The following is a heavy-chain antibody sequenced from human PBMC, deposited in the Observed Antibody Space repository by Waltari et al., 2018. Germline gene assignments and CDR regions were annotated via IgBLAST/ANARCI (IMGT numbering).Heavy chain of an antibody. CDR1: GFSLXTSGVG. Sequence: ITXKEXXXSLVKPTXTLXXTCSXSGFSLXTSGVGEGWXRQPQGKALAWLPLIYWNNDKIYSPSLKXRLTLXKDTSXNQVVXTVTNVDPVDXGTYYCAHSVGATVGEMXPSGKFLAXLXPRXRDNNYHYYMDXWGQGTAVTVSS. V-gene: IGHV2-5*01. J-gene: IGHJ6*02. CDR2: IYWNNDK. CDR3: AHSVGATVGEMXPSGKFLAXLXPRXRDNNYHYYMDX. D-gene: IGHD3-10*01.